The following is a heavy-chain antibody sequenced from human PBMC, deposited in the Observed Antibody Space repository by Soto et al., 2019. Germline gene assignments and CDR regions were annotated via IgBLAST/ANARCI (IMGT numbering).Heavy chain of an antibody. Sequence: EVQLVESGGGLVQPGGSLRLSCAASGFTFSTYSMNWVRQAPGKGLEWVSYIFTGGGVTSYADSVKGRFTISGDSAQNSVFLQMNSLRDEDTAVYYCARDSKYAFDIWGQGIMVTVSS. J-gene: IGHJ3*02. CDR3: ARDSKYAFDI. CDR2: IFTGGGVT. CDR1: GFTFSTYS. V-gene: IGHV3-48*02.